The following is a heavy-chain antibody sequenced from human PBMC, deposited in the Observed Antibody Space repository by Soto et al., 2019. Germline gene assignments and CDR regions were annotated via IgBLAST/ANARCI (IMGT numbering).Heavy chain of an antibody. D-gene: IGHD3-22*01. CDR2: MNPNSGNT. CDR1: GYTFTSYD. V-gene: IGHV1-8*01. Sequence: QVQLVQSGAEMKKPGASVKVSCKASGYTFTSYDINWVRQATGQGLEWMGWMNPNSGNTGYAQKFQGRVTMTRNTSISTDYMELSSLRSEDTAVYSCARPPDYYASSGLWGQGTRVTGSS. CDR3: ARPPDYYASSGL. J-gene: IGHJ4*02.